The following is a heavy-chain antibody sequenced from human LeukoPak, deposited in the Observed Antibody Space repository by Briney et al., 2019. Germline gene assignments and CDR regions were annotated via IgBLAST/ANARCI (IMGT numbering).Heavy chain of an antibody. CDR1: GFTFSSYS. V-gene: IGHV3-21*01. CDR3: ARIGSSGYYYAPYYYFDY. CDR2: ISSSSYI. J-gene: IGHJ4*02. Sequence: GGSLRLSCAASGFTFSSYSMNWVRQAPGKGLEWVSSISSSSYIYYADSVKGRFTISRDNAKNSLYLQMNSLRAEDTAVYYCARIGSSGYYYAPYYYFDYWGQGTLVTVSS. D-gene: IGHD3-22*01.